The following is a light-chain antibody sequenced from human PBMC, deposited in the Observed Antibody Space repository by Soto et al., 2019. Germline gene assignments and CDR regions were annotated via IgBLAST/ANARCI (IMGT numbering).Light chain of an antibody. CDR3: QQYNSYWT. CDR2: KAS. V-gene: IGKV1-5*03. Sequence: IRMTQSPSSLSASIGDTVTITCRASQDIGSVLAWYQQKPGTAPKFLIYKASSLKNGVPLRFSGSGSGTEFTLTISSLQPDDFATYYCQQYNSYWTFGQGTKVDIK. J-gene: IGKJ1*01. CDR1: QDIGSV.